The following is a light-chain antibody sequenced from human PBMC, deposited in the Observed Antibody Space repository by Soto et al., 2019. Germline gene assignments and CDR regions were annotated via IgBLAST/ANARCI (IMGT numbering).Light chain of an antibody. Sequence: DIQMTQSPSTLSASVGDRVTITCRASQSISFRLAWYQQKPGKAPKVLIYKASSLESGVPSRFSGSGSGTELTLTISSLQPDDFATYYCQQYNNYWTFGQGTKVEIK. J-gene: IGKJ1*01. CDR1: QSISFR. CDR3: QQYNNYWT. CDR2: KAS. V-gene: IGKV1-5*03.